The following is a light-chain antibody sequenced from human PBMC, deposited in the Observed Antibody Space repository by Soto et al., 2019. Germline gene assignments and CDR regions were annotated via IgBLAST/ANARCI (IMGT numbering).Light chain of an antibody. Sequence: EVMLTQSPATLSLSPGERATLSCRASQSVSSNLAWYQQKPGQAPRLLIQRASTRATGIPARFSGSGSGTEFTLTISSLQSEDFAVYFCQQYNNWPGTFGQGTKVDI. V-gene: IGKV3-15*01. CDR3: QQYNNWPGT. J-gene: IGKJ1*01. CDR1: QSVSSN. CDR2: RAS.